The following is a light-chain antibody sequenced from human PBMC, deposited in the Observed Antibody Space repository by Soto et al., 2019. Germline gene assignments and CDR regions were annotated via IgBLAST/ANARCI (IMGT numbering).Light chain of an antibody. CDR1: SGDVGRYNR. CDR3: SSYTSTTTL. J-gene: IGLJ2*01. Sequence: QSALTQPPSVSGSPGQSVTISCTGTSGDVGRYNRVSWYQQPPGTAPKLIIYEVSNRPSGVPDRFSGSRSGNTASLTISGLQADDEADYYCSSYTSTTTLFGGGTKLTVL. CDR2: EVS. V-gene: IGLV2-18*02.